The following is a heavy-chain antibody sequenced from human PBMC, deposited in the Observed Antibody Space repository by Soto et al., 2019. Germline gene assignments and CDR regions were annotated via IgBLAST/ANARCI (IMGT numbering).Heavy chain of an antibody. CDR3: TTDVLSVTTSFDL. CDR2: IKSKTDGGTT. D-gene: IGHD4-17*01. Sequence: PGGSLRLSCAASGFTFSNAWMSWVRQAPGKGLEWVGRIKSKTDGGTTDYAAPVKGRFTISRDDSKNTLYLQMNSLKTEDTAVYYCTTDVLSVTTSFDLWGRGTLVTVSS. V-gene: IGHV3-15*01. CDR1: GFTFSNAW. J-gene: IGHJ2*01.